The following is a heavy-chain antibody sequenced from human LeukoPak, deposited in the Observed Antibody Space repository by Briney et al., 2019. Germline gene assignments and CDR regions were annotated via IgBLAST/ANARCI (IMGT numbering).Heavy chain of an antibody. CDR2: ISGRDDST. D-gene: IGHD3-9*01. CDR3: AKWGDYDALTGYYDSDY. J-gene: IGHJ4*02. CDR1: GFSFSNYA. V-gene: IGHV3-23*01. Sequence: GGSLRLSCAASGFSFSNYAMSWVRQVPGKGLEWVSAISGRDDSTYYADSVKGRFTISRDTSKNTLYLQMNSLRAEDTAVYYCAKWGDYDALTGYYDSDYWGQGTLVTVSS.